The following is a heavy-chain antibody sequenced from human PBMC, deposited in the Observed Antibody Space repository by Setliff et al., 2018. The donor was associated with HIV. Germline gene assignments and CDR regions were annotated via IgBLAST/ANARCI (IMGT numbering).Heavy chain of an antibody. CDR1: GYTFTGYY. Sequence: ASVKVSCKSSGYTFTGYYMHWVRQAPGQGLEWMGRMNPNSGNTEYAQQFQGRVTLTEDTSTKTAYMELSNLKSEDTALYYCAAGGASSTDHLSSFSERSLYILDSWGQGTLVTV. CDR3: AAGGASSTDHLSSFSERSLYILDS. CDR2: MNPNSGNT. V-gene: IGHV1-2*02. D-gene: IGHD2-2*01. J-gene: IGHJ4*02.